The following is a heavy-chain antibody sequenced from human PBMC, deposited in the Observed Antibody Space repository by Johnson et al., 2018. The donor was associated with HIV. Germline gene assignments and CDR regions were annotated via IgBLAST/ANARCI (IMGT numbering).Heavy chain of an antibody. CDR1: GFTFGTYW. CDR3: ARSVSLVRGALDI. Sequence: EVQVVESGGGLVQPGGSLRLSCAASGFTFGTYWMSWVRQAPGKGLEWVTNIKEDGSEKYYVDSVRGRFTISRVNAKNSLYLQMNSLRVDDTAVYYCARSVSLVRGALDIWGQGTMVTVSS. D-gene: IGHD2/OR15-2a*01. V-gene: IGHV3-7*05. CDR2: IKEDGSEK. J-gene: IGHJ3*02.